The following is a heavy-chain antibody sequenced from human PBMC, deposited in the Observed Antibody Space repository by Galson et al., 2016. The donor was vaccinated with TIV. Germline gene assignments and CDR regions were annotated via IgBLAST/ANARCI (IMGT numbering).Heavy chain of an antibody. D-gene: IGHD3-22*01. CDR1: GYTFTGYF. CDR3: ARDGEFGSSDYDH. J-gene: IGHJ4*02. CDR2: INPSGGST. Sequence: SVKVSCKASGYTFTGYFIHWVRQAPGQGLEWMGIINPSGGSTSYAQKFQGRVTMTRVTSTSTVYMELSSLRSEDTAVYYCARDGEFGSSDYDHWGQGTLVSVSS. V-gene: IGHV1-46*01.